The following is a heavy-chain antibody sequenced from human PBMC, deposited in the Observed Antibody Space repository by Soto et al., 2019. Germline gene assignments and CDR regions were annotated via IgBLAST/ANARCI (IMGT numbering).Heavy chain of an antibody. CDR2: IKSKTDGGTT. D-gene: IGHD3-22*01. Sequence: GGSLRLSCAASGFTFSNAWMNWVRQAPGKGLEWVGRIKSKTDGGTTVYAAPVKGRFTISRDDSKNTLYLQMNSLKTEDTAVYYCTTEDDSSGYYYDDAFDIWGQGTMVTVSS. CDR1: GFTFSNAW. J-gene: IGHJ3*02. V-gene: IGHV3-15*07. CDR3: TTEDDSSGYYYDDAFDI.